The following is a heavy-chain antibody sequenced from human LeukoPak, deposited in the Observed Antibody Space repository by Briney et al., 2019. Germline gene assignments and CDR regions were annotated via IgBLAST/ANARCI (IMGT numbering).Heavy chain of an antibody. CDR1: GYTFTSYY. CDR2: INPSGGST. CDR3: ARVDSSGYYLRY. D-gene: IGHD3-22*01. J-gene: IGHJ4*02. V-gene: IGHV1-46*01. Sequence: ASVTVSCKASGYTFTSYYMHWVRQAPGQGLEWMGIINPSGGSTSYAQKFQGRVTMTRDTSTSTVYMELSSLRSEDTAVYYCARVDSSGYYLRYWGQGTLVTVSS.